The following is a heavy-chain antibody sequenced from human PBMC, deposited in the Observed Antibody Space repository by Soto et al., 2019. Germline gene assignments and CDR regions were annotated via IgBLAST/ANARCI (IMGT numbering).Heavy chain of an antibody. Sequence: PGGSLRLSCAASGFTVSSNYMSWVRQAPGKGLEWVSVIYSGGSTYYADSVKGRFTISRDNSKNTLYLQMNSLRAEDTAVYYCARTPSSDCSRTSCYLYADYYGMDVWGQGTTVTVAS. CDR2: IYSGGST. CDR1: GFTVSSNY. J-gene: IGHJ6*02. D-gene: IGHD2-2*01. V-gene: IGHV3-53*01. CDR3: ARTPSSDCSRTSCYLYADYYGMDV.